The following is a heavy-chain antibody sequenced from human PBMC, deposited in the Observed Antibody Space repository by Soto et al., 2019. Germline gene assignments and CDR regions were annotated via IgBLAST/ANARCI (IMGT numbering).Heavy chain of an antibody. CDR3: ASSLI. CDR1: GFTFRTYW. J-gene: IGHJ4*02. V-gene: IGHV3-7*01. Sequence: EVQLVESGGGLVQPGGSLRLSCTASGFTFRTYWMNWVRQAPGKGQEWVASIKGDGSEKYYVDPVKGRFSISRDNARNSLYLQMNSLRAEDTAVYYCASSLIRGQGALVTVSS. D-gene: IGHD6-6*01. CDR2: IKGDGSEK.